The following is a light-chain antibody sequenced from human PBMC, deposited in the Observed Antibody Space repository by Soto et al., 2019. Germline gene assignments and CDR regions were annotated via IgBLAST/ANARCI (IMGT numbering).Light chain of an antibody. CDR1: SSNIGAGYD. V-gene: IGLV1-40*01. CDR3: QSYDSSRSGSGV. CDR2: GNS. Sequence: QPVLTQPPSVSGAPGQSVTISCTGSSSNIGAGYDVHWYQQLPGTAPKLLIYGNSNRPSGVPDRFSGSKSGTSASLAITGLQAEDEADYYCQSYDSSRSGSGVFGGGTKLTVL. J-gene: IGLJ3*02.